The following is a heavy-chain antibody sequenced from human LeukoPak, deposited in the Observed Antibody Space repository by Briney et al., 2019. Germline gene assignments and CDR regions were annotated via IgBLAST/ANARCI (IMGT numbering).Heavy chain of an antibody. D-gene: IGHD3-10*01. CDR2: IIPISGTA. CDR1: GGTFSSYA. Sequence: SVKVSCKASGGTFSSYAISWVRQAPGQGLEWMGGIIPISGTANYAQKFQGRVTITADESTSTAYMELSSLRSEDTAVYYCARVRGSGSYYVGTLYYYYGMDVWGKGTTVTVSS. CDR3: ARVRGSGSYYVGTLYYYYGMDV. J-gene: IGHJ6*04. V-gene: IGHV1-69*13.